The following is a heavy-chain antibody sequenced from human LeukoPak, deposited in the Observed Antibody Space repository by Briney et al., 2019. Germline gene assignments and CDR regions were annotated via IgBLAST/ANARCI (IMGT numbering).Heavy chain of an antibody. CDR2: ISSSGSTI. J-gene: IGHJ4*02. CDR3: ASPMTTVDY. D-gene: IGHD4-17*01. CDR1: GVTCSIDV. V-gene: IGHV3-48*03. Sequence: GGSLRLSYAAAGVTCSIDVINWGRHAPGKGLEWVSYISSSGSTIYYADSVKGRFTISRDNAKNSLYLQMNSLRAEDTAVYYCASPMTTVDYWGQGTLVTVSS.